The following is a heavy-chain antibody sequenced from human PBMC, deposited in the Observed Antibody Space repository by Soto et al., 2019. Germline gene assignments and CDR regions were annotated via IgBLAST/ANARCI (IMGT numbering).Heavy chain of an antibody. D-gene: IGHD3-10*01. V-gene: IGHV4-31*03. Sequence: SETLSLTCNVSGAPISSGGFYWSWIRQHPGKGPEWIGYIYNSGTTFYNPSLGSRVTMSLDAAKNHFSLELRSVTVADMAVYYCAREPISTPRGVTQVDPWGQGTQVTVSS. CDR1: GAPISSGGFY. J-gene: IGHJ5*02. CDR3: AREPISTPRGVTQVDP. CDR2: IYNSGTT.